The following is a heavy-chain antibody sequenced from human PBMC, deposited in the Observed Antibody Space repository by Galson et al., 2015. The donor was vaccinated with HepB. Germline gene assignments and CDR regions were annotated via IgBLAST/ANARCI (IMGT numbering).Heavy chain of an antibody. V-gene: IGHV3-48*04. CDR1: GFTFSSYS. CDR3: ARDHKTPNTAMVDDAFDI. J-gene: IGHJ3*02. Sequence: SLRLSCAASGFTFSSYSMNWVRQAPGKGLEWVSYISSSSSTIYYADSVKGRFTISRDNAKNSLYLQMNSLRAEDTAVYYCARDHKTPNTAMVDDAFDIWGQGTMVTVSS. D-gene: IGHD5-18*01. CDR2: ISSSSSTI.